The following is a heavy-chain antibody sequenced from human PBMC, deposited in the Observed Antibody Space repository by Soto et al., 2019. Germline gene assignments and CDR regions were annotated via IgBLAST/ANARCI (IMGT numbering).Heavy chain of an antibody. D-gene: IGHD3-22*01. CDR1: GFTFSSYE. CDR2: ISSSGSTI. V-gene: IGHV3-48*03. J-gene: IGHJ4*02. CDR3: ARDSLNYYDSSGYYYYFDY. Sequence: EVQLVESGGGLVQPGGSLRLSCAASGFTFSSYEMNWVRQAPGKGLEWVSYISSSGSTIYYADSVKSRFTISRDNAKNSLYLQMNSLRAEDTAVYYCARDSLNYYDSSGYYYYFDYWGQGTLVTVSS.